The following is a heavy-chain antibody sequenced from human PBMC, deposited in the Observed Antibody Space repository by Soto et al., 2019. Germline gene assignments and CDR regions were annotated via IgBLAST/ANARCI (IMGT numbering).Heavy chain of an antibody. V-gene: IGHV3-23*01. CDR1: GFTFSSYA. CDR3: AKGQYCSGGSCYSVPNWFDP. D-gene: IGHD2-15*01. Sequence: PGGSLRLSCAASGFTFSSYAMSWVRQAPGKGLEWVSAISGSGGGTYYADYVKGRFTISRDNSKNTLYLQMNSLRAEDTAVYYCAKGQYCSGGSCYSVPNWFDPWGQGTLVTVSS. CDR2: ISGSGGGT. J-gene: IGHJ5*02.